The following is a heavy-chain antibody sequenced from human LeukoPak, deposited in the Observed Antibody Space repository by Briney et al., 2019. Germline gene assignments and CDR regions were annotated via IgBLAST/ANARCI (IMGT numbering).Heavy chain of an antibody. Sequence: GESLKISCKGSGYNFPTYWIGWVRQMPGKGLEWMGFIYPGDSDTKYSPSFQGQVSISVDESISTAYLQWSSLKASDTAIYYCARLFLRGDTYGYGPGHYWGQGTLVTVST. J-gene: IGHJ4*02. CDR2: IYPGDSDT. CDR3: ARLFLRGDTYGYGPGHY. CDR1: GYNFPTYW. D-gene: IGHD5-18*01. V-gene: IGHV5-51*01.